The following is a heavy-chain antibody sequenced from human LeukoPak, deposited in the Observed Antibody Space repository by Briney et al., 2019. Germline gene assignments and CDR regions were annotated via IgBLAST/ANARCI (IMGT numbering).Heavy chain of an antibody. J-gene: IGHJ4*02. V-gene: IGHV4-39*07. CDR1: GGSISSSSYY. CDR2: IYYSGST. Sequence: SETLSLTCTVSGGSISSSSYYWGWIRQPPGKGLEWIGSIYYSGSTYYSPSLKSRVTISVDTSKNQFSLKLSSVTAADTAVYYCAKYSGYDLDYWGQGTLVTVSS. D-gene: IGHD5-12*01. CDR3: AKYSGYDLDY.